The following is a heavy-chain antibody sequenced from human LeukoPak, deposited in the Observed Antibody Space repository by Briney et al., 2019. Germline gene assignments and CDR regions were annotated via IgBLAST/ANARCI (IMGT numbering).Heavy chain of an antibody. CDR3: ARDTEEYCNFNWFDP. D-gene: IGHD2/OR15-2a*01. CDR2: IYYSGST. Sequence: SETLSLTCTVSGGSISSYYWSWIRQPPGKGLEWIGYIYYSGSTNYNPSLKSRVTISVDTSKNQFSLKLSSVTAADTAVYYCARDTEEYCNFNWFDPWGQGTLVTVSS. V-gene: IGHV4-59*01. J-gene: IGHJ5*02. CDR1: GGSISSYY.